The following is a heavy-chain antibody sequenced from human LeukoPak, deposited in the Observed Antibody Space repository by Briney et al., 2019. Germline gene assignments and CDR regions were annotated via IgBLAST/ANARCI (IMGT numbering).Heavy chain of an antibody. CDR3: ASGVGYFDY. Sequence: GGSLRLSCVASGFTVSSNYMNWVRQAPGKVLEWVSVIYSGGSTYYADSVKGRFTISRDNSKNALYLQMNSLRAEDTAVYYCASGVGYFDYWGQGTLVTVSS. CDR2: IYSGGST. D-gene: IGHD3-10*01. V-gene: IGHV3-53*01. J-gene: IGHJ4*02. CDR1: GFTVSSNY.